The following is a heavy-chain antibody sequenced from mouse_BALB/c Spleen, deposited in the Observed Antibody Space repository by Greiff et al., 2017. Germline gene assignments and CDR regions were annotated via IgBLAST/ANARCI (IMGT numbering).Heavy chain of an antibody. J-gene: IGHJ4*01. Sequence: VKLVESGPGLVAPSQSLSITCTVSGFSLTSYGVHWVRQPPGKGLEWLGVIWAGGSTNYNSALMSRLSISKDNSKSQVFLKMNSLQTDDTAMYYCAREKYGNYHYAMDYWGQGTSVTVSS. D-gene: IGHD2-10*02. CDR1: GFSLTSYG. V-gene: IGHV2-9*02. CDR3: AREKYGNYHYAMDY. CDR2: IWAGGST.